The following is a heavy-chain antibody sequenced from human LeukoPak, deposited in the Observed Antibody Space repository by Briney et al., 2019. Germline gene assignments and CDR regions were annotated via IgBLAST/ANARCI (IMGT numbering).Heavy chain of an antibody. CDR3: ARGSRGIDY. J-gene: IGHJ4*02. Sequence: GGSLRPSCAASGFTFSDHYMDWVRQAPGNGLEWVGRTRNKANSYTTEYAAPVRGRLTISRDDSKNSLYLQMNRLKTEDTAVYYCARGSRGIDYWGQGTLVTVSS. CDR1: GFTFSDHY. CDR2: TRNKANSYTT. D-gene: IGHD2-15*01. V-gene: IGHV3-72*01.